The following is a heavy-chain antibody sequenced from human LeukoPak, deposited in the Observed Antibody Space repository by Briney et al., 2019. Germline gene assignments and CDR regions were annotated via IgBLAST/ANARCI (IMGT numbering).Heavy chain of an antibody. CDR3: ARVGRGYSYGYEDY. V-gene: IGHV1-2*02. Sequence: ASVKVSCKASGYTFTGYYMHWVRQAPGQGLEWMGWINPNSGGTNYAQKFQGRVTMTRDTSISTAYMELSRLRFDDTAVYYCARVGRGYSYGYEDYWGQGTLVTVSS. CDR2: INPNSGGT. D-gene: IGHD5-18*01. J-gene: IGHJ4*02. CDR1: GYTFTGYY.